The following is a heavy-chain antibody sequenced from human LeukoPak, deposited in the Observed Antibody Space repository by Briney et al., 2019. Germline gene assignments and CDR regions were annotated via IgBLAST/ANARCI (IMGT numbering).Heavy chain of an antibody. CDR3: ARTVVVVPAAIYYYYMDV. D-gene: IGHD2-2*01. J-gene: IGHJ6*03. V-gene: IGHV1-2*02. Sequence: ASVKVSCKASGYTFTGYYMHWVRQAPGQGLEWMGWINPNSGGTNYAQKFQGRVTMTRDTSISTAYMEPSRLRSDDTAVYYCARTVVVVPAAIYYYYMDVWGKGTTVTVSS. CDR2: INPNSGGT. CDR1: GYTFTGYY.